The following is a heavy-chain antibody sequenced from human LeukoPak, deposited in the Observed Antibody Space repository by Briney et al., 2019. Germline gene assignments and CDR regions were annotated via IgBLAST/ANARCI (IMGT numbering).Heavy chain of an antibody. Sequence: GGPLRLSCAASGLSFNSCGMHWVRQAPGKGLEWVAVISCDGSNKYYADSVKGRFTISRDNSKNTLSLQMNSLRTEDTAVFYCAKGSGGSGSFYNHFDCWGQGTLVTVSS. CDR3: AKGSGGSGSFYNHFDC. J-gene: IGHJ4*02. CDR1: GLSFNSCG. CDR2: ISCDGSNK. D-gene: IGHD3-10*01. V-gene: IGHV3-30*18.